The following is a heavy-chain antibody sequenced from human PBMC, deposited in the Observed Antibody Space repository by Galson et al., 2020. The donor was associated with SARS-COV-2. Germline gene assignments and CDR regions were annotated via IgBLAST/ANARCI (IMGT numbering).Heavy chain of an antibody. D-gene: IGHD1-26*01. J-gene: IGHJ2*01. V-gene: IGHV5-51*01. CDR1: GYSFTSYW. CDR2: IYPGDSET. CDR3: ARRGGSYNRWYFSL. Sequence: GESLKISCKGSGYSFTSYWIAWVRQMPGKGLEWMGIIYPGDSETRYSPALQGQVTISVDNSISTAYLQWSSLKASDTAMYYCARRGGSYNRWYFSLLGRGTLVTVSS.